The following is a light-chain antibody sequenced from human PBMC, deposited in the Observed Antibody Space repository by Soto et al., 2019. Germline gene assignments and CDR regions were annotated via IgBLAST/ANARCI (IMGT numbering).Light chain of an antibody. CDR1: SSNIGAGYD. CDR3: QSFDRTLIGSV. V-gene: IGLV1-40*01. J-gene: IGLJ1*01. CDR2: GNN. Sequence: KRVTISCAGRSSNIGAGYDVHWYQHLPGRAPKLLNYGNNNRPSGVPDRFSASKSGTSASLAVTGLQAEDEADYYCQSFDRTLIGSVFGTGTKVTVL.